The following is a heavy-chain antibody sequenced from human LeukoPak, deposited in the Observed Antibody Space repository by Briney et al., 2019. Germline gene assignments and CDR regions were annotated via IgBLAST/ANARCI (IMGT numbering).Heavy chain of an antibody. V-gene: IGHV1-2*02. D-gene: IGHD3-3*01. Sequence: APVKVSCKASGYTVTRYYMHWVRQAPGQGLEWMTWISANSGATKFAQRFQGRVTTTRDTSTSTFYMELSRLTYEDTAVYFCASGGSTSFDFWGQGTLVTVSS. J-gene: IGHJ4*02. CDR3: ASGGSTSFDF. CDR2: ISANSGAT. CDR1: GYTVTRYY.